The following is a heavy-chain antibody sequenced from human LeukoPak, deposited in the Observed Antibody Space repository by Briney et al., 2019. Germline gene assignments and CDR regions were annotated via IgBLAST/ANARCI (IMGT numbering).Heavy chain of an antibody. J-gene: IGHJ4*02. Sequence: GGSLRLSCAASGFTFSDYYMTWVRQAPGKGLEWVSSISSSSSYIYYADSVKGRFTISRDNAKNSLYLQMNSLRAEDTAVYYCARENSGGSCYAYWGQGTLVTVSS. CDR3: ARENSGGSCYAY. CDR2: ISSSSSYI. V-gene: IGHV3-21*01. D-gene: IGHD2-15*01. CDR1: GFTFSDYY.